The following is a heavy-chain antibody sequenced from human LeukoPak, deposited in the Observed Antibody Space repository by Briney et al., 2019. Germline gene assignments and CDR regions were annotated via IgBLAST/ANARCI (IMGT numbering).Heavy chain of an antibody. CDR3: ARHGAYYYDSSGYSDY. V-gene: IGHV5-51*01. D-gene: IGHD3-22*01. J-gene: IGHJ4*02. Sequence: GESLKISCEGSGYSFTGYWIAWVRQMPGKGLEWMGIIYPDDSDARYSPSFQGQVTISADKSISTAYLQWSSLRASDTAMYYCARHGAYYYDSSGYSDYWGQGTLVTVSS. CDR2: IYPDDSDA. CDR1: GYSFTGYW.